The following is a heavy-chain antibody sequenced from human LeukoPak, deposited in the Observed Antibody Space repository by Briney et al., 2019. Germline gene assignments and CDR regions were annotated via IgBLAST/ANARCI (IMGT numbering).Heavy chain of an antibody. D-gene: IGHD2/OR15-2a*01. CDR2: INHSGST. V-gene: IGHV4-34*01. Sequence: SETLSLTCAVYGGSFSGYYWSWIRQPPGKGLEWIGEINHSGSTNYNPSLKSRVTISVDTSKNQFSLKLTSVTAAGTAVYYCTRETSLYGAFEMWGQGTTVTVSS. J-gene: IGHJ3*02. CDR3: TRETSLYGAFEM. CDR1: GGSFSGYY.